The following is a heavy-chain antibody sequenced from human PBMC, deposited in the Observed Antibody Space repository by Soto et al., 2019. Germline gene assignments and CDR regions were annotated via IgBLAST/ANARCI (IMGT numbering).Heavy chain of an antibody. J-gene: IGHJ4*02. Sequence: GGALRRHCEDSDFNFAGYSMNWVRQAPGKGLEWVSSISSTTNYIYYGDSMKGRFTISRDNAKNSLYLEMNSLRAEDTAVYYCARESEDLTSNFDYWGQGTRVTVSA. CDR1: DFNFAGYS. V-gene: IGHV3-21*06. CDR2: ISSTTNYI. CDR3: ARESEDLTSNFDY.